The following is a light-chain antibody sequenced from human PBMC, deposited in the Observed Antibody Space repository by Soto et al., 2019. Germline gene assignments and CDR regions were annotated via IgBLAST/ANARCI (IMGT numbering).Light chain of an antibody. Sequence: DIQMTQSPSTLSESVGDRVTITCRASQSISSWLAWYQQKPGKAPKVLIYKASSLESGVPPRFSGSGSGTEVTLTISSLQPGDFATYYCQQYDSYPYTFGQGTKLEIK. V-gene: IGKV1-5*03. CDR3: QQYDSYPYT. CDR2: KAS. J-gene: IGKJ2*01. CDR1: QSISSW.